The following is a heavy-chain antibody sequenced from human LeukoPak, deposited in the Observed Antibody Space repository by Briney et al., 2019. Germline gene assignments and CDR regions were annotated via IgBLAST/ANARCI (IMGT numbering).Heavy chain of an antibody. CDR3: AVELVYDNSAYPSRFDN. J-gene: IGHJ4*02. CDR1: GYSLSELS. V-gene: IGHV1-24*01. CDR2: FDPEEDET. Sequence: ASVKVSCKVSGYSLSELSIHWVRHAPGKGLECRGGFDPEEDETIYVQRCQGRVTMTEDTSPDTAYLELSSVRADDTGVYFCAVELVYDNSAYPSRFDNWGQGTLVTVSS. D-gene: IGHD3-22*01.